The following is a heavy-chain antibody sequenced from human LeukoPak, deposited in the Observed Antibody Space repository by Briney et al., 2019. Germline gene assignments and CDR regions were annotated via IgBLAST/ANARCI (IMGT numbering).Heavy chain of an antibody. CDR2: IWSDGSYR. Sequence: GRSLKLSCTASGFIFSNSGMHWVRQAPGKGLEWVAVIWSDGSYRYYADSVKGRFTISRENSKNTLYLQMNSLSVEDTAVYYCAREGRLNRYYYYYGMDVWGQGTTVTVSS. CDR1: GFIFSNSG. J-gene: IGHJ6*02. CDR3: AREGRLNRYYYYYGMDV. D-gene: IGHD1-14*01. V-gene: IGHV3-33*01.